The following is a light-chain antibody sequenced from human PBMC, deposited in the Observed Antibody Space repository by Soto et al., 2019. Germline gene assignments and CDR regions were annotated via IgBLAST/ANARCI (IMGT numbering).Light chain of an antibody. V-gene: IGKV1-5*03. CDR2: KAS. CDR3: QQYKSYWT. CDR1: QSISSW. J-gene: IGKJ1*01. Sequence: DIQMTQSPSTLSASVGDRVTITFRASQSISSWLAWYQQKPGKAHKLLIYKASSLESGVPSRFSGSGSWTAFTLTISSLQHDYLSLYYCQQYKSYWTFGQGTKLELK.